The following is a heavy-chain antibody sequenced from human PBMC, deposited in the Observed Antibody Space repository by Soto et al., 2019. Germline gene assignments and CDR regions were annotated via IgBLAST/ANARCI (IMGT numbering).Heavy chain of an antibody. CDR3: ARDSPNRYYYDSSGPYGMDV. D-gene: IGHD3-22*01. Sequence: PGGSLRLSCAASGFTFSSYAMHWVRQAPGKGLEWVAVISYDGSNKYYADSVKGRFTISRDNSKNTLYLQMNSLRAEDTAVYYCARDSPNRYYYDSSGPYGMDVWGQGTTVTVSS. J-gene: IGHJ6*02. CDR1: GFTFSSYA. V-gene: IGHV3-30-3*01. CDR2: ISYDGSNK.